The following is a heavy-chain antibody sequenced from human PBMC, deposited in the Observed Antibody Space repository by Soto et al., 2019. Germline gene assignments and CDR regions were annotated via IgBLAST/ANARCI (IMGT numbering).Heavy chain of an antibody. J-gene: IGHJ4*02. V-gene: IGHV3-23*01. CDR3: ARRASGWFFDY. Sequence: EVQLLESGGGLVQPGGSLRLSCAASGFTFSSYAMIWVRQAPGKGLEWVSVISGSGGSTYYADSVKGRFTISRDNSKNTLYPQMNSLRAEDTAVYYCARRASGWFFDYWGQGTLVTVSS. D-gene: IGHD6-19*01. CDR1: GFTFSSYA. CDR2: ISGSGGST.